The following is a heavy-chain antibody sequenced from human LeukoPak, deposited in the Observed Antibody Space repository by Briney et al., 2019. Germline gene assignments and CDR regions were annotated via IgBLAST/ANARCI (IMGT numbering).Heavy chain of an antibody. V-gene: IGHV3-48*01. Sequence: GGSLRLSCAASGFTFSSYSMNWVRQAPGKGLEWVSYISSSSSTIYYADSVKGRFTISRDNAKNSLYLQLNSLIADDTAVYYCARASIAVAGTPRFDPWGQGTLVTVSS. CDR1: GFTFSSYS. D-gene: IGHD6-19*01. J-gene: IGHJ5*02. CDR3: ARASIAVAGTPRFDP. CDR2: ISSSSSTI.